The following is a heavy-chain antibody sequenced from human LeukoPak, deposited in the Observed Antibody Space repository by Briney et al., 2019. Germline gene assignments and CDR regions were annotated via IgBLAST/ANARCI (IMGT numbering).Heavy chain of an antibody. CDR2: IYYSGST. V-gene: IGHV4-39*01. Sequence: SETLSLTCTVSGGSISSSSYYWGWIRQPPGKGLEWIGSIYYSGSTYYNPSLKSRVTISVDTSKNQFSLKLSSVTAADTAVYYCARLQGGDSSGYYYGSHFDYWGQGTLVTVSS. J-gene: IGHJ4*02. CDR1: GGSISSSSYY. CDR3: ARLQGGDSSGYYYGSHFDY. D-gene: IGHD3-22*01.